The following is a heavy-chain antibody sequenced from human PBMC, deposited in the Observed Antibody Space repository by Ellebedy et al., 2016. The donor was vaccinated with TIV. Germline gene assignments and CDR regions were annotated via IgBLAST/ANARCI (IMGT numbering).Heavy chain of an antibody. J-gene: IGHJ6*02. CDR3: ARESSVGDYYGMDV. D-gene: IGHD2-15*01. CDR2: IKQDGSEK. CDR1: GFTFSSYW. Sequence: GESLKISXAASGFTFSSYWMSWVRQAPGKGLEWVANIKQDGSEKYYVDSVKGRFTISRDNAKNSLYLQMNSLRAEDTAVYYCARESSVGDYYGMDVWGQGTTVTVSS. V-gene: IGHV3-7*01.